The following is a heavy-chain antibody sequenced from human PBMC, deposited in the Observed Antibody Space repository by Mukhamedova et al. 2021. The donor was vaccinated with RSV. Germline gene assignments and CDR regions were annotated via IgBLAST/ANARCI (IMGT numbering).Heavy chain of an antibody. D-gene: IGHD6-19*01. Sequence: SWVRQAPGKGPEWVSSISGTGSSTYYADSVKGRFTISRDNSKNTLYLQMNSLRDEDTAVYYCATGLFGSGWVLGGQGTRVIVSS. V-gene: IGHV3-23*01. J-gene: IGHJ1*01. CDR3: ATGLFGSGWVL. CDR2: ISGTGSST.